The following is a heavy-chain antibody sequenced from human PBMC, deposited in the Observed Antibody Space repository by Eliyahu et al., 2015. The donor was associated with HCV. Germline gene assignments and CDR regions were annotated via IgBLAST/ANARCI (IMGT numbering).Heavy chain of an antibody. CDR3: ARERVAVGGFDP. CDR1: GFSLSTSGMR. D-gene: IGHD6-19*01. J-gene: IGHJ5*02. CDR2: IDWDDDK. V-gene: IGHV2-70*04. Sequence: QVTLKESGPALVKPTQTLTLTCTFSGFSLSTSGMRVSWIRQPPGKALEWLARIDWDDDKFYSTSLKTRLTISKDTSKNQVVLTMTNMDPVDTATYYCARERVAVGGFDPWGQGTLVTVSS.